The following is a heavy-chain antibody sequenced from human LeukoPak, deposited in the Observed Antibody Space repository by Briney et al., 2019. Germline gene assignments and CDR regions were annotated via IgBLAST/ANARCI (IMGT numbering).Heavy chain of an antibody. CDR1: GFTFSSYA. CDR2: IKQDGSEK. J-gene: IGHJ6*03. V-gene: IGHV3-7*01. Sequence: GGSLRLSCAASGFTFSSYAMSWVRQAPGKGLEWVANIKQDGSEKYYVDSVKGRFTISRDNAKNSLYLQMNSLRAEDTAVYYCARVGSSGWYPYYYYYYMDVWGKGTTVTISS. D-gene: IGHD6-19*01. CDR3: ARVGSSGWYPYYYYYYMDV.